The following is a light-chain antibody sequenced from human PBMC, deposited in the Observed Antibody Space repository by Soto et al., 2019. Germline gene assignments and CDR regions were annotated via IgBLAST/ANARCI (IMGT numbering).Light chain of an antibody. J-gene: IGKJ5*01. CDR1: QNILSN. CDR3: QQYNNWPIT. Sequence: EIVMTQSPATLSVSPGESVTLSCRASQNILSNLAWYQQKPGQAPRLLIYGASTRATGIPARFSGSGSGTEFTLTISSLQSEDFAVYYCQQYNNWPITFGQGKRLEIK. V-gene: IGKV3-15*01. CDR2: GAS.